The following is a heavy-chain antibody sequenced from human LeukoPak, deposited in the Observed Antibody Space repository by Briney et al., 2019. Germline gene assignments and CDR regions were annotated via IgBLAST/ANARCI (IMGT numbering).Heavy chain of an antibody. V-gene: IGHV3-30*04. CDR1: GFTFRSFV. Sequence: GRSLRLSCAASGFTFRSFVMHWVRQAPGKGLEWVAAISYEDGSNKYYADSVKGRFTISRDNSKYTVYLQMNSRRAEDTAIYYCARAEALKFRDFDYWGQGTLVTVSS. CDR3: ARAEALKFRDFDY. CDR2: ISYEDGSNK. J-gene: IGHJ4*02.